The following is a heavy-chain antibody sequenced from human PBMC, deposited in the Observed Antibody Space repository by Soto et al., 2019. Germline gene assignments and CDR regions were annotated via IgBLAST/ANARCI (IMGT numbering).Heavy chain of an antibody. CDR2: INPNSGGT. CDR3: ARDPTDYYDILTGYYGKFEY. D-gene: IGHD3-9*01. Sequence: ASVKVSCKASGYTFTGYYMHWLRQAPGQGLEWMGWINPNSGGTNYAQKFQGRVTMTRDTSISTAYMELSRLRSDDTAVYYCARDPTDYYDILTGYYGKFEYWGQGTMVTVSS. V-gene: IGHV1-2*02. CDR1: GYTFTGYY. J-gene: IGHJ4*02.